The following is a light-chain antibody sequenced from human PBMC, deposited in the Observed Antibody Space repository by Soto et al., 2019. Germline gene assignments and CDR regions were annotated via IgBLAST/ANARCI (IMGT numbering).Light chain of an antibody. V-gene: IGKV1-39*01. CDR2: GAS. CDR3: QQTYYTPHT. J-gene: IGKJ2*01. Sequence: DIQMTQSPSSLSASVGDRVTITCRASQSISSSLNWYQQKSGKAPKLLIYGASNLQSGVPSGFSGSGSGTDFTLTISSLQPEDSATYYCQQTYYTPHTFGQGTKLEIK. CDR1: QSISSS.